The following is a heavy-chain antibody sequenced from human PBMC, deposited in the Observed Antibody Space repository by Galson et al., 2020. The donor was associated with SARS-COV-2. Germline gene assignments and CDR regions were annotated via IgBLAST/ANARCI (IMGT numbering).Heavy chain of an antibody. CDR2: IYYSGST. D-gene: IGHD2-15*01. CDR3: ARSLYCSGGSCLGYYYYMDV. J-gene: IGHJ6*03. CDR1: GGSISSYY. V-gene: IGHV4-59*01. Sequence: SQTLSLTCTVSGGSISSYYWSWIRQPPGKGLEWIGYIYYSGSTNYNPSLKSRVTISVDTSKNQFSLKLSSVTAADTAVYYCARSLYCSGGSCLGYYYYMDVWGKGTTVTVSS.